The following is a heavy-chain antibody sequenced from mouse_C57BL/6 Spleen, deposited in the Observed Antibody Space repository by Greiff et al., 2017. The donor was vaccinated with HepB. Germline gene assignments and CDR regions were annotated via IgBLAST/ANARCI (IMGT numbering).Heavy chain of an antibody. J-gene: IGHJ4*01. Sequence: VQLQQSGAELVRPGTSVKMSCKASVYTFTNYRLGWAKQRPGHGLEWIGDIYPGGGYTNYNKKFKGKATLTADKSSSTAYMQFSSLTSEDSAIYYCARGLRQGAMDYWGQGTSVTVSS. D-gene: IGHD2-4*01. V-gene: IGHV1-63*01. CDR1: VYTFTNYR. CDR3: ARGLRQGAMDY. CDR2: IYPGGGYT.